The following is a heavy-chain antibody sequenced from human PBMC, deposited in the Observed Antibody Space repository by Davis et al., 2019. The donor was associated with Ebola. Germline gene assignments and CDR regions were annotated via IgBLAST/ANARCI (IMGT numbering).Heavy chain of an antibody. CDR1: GFTFNSYD. J-gene: IGHJ6*02. CDR3: ARSGAILVPVRYYGMDV. V-gene: IGHV3-48*03. D-gene: IGHD3-10*01. CDR2: ISSDGTTI. Sequence: GESLKISCAASGFTFNSYDMNWVRQAPGKGLEWVSYISSDGTTIYYADSVEGRFTISRDNAKNSLYLQMNSLRAEDTAVYYCARSGAILVPVRYYGMDVWGQGTTVIVSS.